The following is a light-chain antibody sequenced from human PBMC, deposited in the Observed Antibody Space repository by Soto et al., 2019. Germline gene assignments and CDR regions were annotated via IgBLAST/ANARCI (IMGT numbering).Light chain of an antibody. V-gene: IGKV1-8*01. Sequence: AIRMTQSPSSFSASTGDRVTITCRASQGISSYLAWFQQKPGKGPKLLIYAASTLQSWVPSSFRGSGSGTDFTLTISSLQSKDFATYYCQQYYSYPLTFGGGNKVEIK. J-gene: IGKJ4*01. CDR3: QQYYSYPLT. CDR1: QGISSY. CDR2: AAS.